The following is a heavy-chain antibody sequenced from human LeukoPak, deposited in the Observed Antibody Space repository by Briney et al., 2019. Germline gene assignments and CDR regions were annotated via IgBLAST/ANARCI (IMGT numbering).Heavy chain of an antibody. D-gene: IGHD3-3*01. CDR2: IYYSGST. CDR3: ARVVTIFGVANYFDY. J-gene: IGHJ4*02. Sequence: SETLFLTCAAYGGSFSGYYWSWIRQPPGKGLEWIGYIYYSGSTNYNPSLKSRVTISVDTSKNQFSLKLSSVTAANTAVYYCARVVTIFGVANYFDYWGQGTLVTVSS. CDR1: GGSFSGYY. V-gene: IGHV4-59*01.